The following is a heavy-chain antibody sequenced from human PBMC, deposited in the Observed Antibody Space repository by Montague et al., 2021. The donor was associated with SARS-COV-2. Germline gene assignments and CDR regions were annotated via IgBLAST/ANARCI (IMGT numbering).Heavy chain of an antibody. V-gene: IGHV4-59*01. D-gene: IGHD5-12*01. J-gene: IGHJ4*02. CDR1: GGSINNYY. CDR3: AILQGGRRLMDY. CDR2: ISEIGST. Sequence: SETLSLTCTVSGGSINNYYWGWIRQPPGKALEYIAYISEIGSTHRNPALRSRVNISVDPSRNQFYLDVNSVNAADTAVDYCAILQGGRRLMDYWGQGTLVTVPS.